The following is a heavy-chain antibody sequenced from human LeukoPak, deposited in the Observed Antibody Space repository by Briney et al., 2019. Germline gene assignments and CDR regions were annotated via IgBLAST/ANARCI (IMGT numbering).Heavy chain of an antibody. D-gene: IGHD6-19*01. CDR3: ARAPHGSGCDY. V-gene: IGHV6-1*01. CDR1: GDSVSSNSAT. CDR2: TYYRSKWYN. J-gene: IGHJ4*02. Sequence: SQTLSLTCAISGDSVSSNSATWIWIRQSPSRGLEWLGRTYYRSKWYNDYGLSVKSRITVNPDTSKNQFSLQLNSVTPEDTAVCYCARAPHGSGCDYWSQGALVTVSS.